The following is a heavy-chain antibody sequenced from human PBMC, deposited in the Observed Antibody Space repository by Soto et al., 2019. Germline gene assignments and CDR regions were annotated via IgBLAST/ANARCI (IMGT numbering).Heavy chain of an antibody. D-gene: IGHD6-19*01. J-gene: IGHJ6*02. CDR3: ADNPRYTSGWYGASTSYYYGMDV. CDR1: GFTFSHSA. V-gene: IGHV1-58*01. Sequence: QMQLVQSGTEVKKPGTSVKVSCQASGFTFSHSAVQWVRQARGQRIEWIGWIVVNSGNTNFAQKFQERVTITRDMSTNTVYLELSSLRSEDTALYYCADNPRYTSGWYGASTSYYYGMDVWGQGTTVTVPS. CDR2: IVVNSGNT.